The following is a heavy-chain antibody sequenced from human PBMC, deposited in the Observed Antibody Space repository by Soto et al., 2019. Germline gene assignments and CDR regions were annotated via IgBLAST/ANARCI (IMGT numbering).Heavy chain of an antibody. CDR3: ARHRSYSDILTGYFDS. Sequence: QLHLQESGPGLLKPSETLSLTCTVSGASIGGSTFYWGWIRQSPGRGLEGIGSIYHSGGTYYNPSLKSRITLSVDTSKTHFSLRLDSVTAADTALYFCARHRSYSDILTGYFDSWGQGAQVYVSP. CDR2: IYHSGGT. D-gene: IGHD3-9*01. J-gene: IGHJ4*02. CDR1: GASIGGSTFY. V-gene: IGHV4-39*01.